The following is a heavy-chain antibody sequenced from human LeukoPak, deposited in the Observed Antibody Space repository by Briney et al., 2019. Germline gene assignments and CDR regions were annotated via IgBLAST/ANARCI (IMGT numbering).Heavy chain of an antibody. D-gene: IGHD4-17*01. CDR1: GFTFSSYW. V-gene: IGHV3-7*01. CDR2: IKQDGSEK. J-gene: IGHJ3*01. Sequence: PGGSLRLSCAASGFTFSSYWMSWVRQAPGKGLEWVANIKQDGSEKYYVDSVKGRFTISRDNAKNSLYLQMNSLRAEDTAVYYCARDDYGDYYAFDLWGQGTLVTVSS. CDR3: ARDDYGDYYAFDL.